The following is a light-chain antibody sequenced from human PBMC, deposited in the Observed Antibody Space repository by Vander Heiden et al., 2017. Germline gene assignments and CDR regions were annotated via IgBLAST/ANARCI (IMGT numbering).Light chain of an antibody. V-gene: IGLV6-57*02. J-gene: IGLJ2*01. Sequence: FMLTQPHSMSESPGKTVTISCTAYGGSIAGNYVQWFQQRPGGAPTTVIYEDNRRPSGVPDRFSGSIDRSSNSASLTISGLKTEDEADYYGQSYDSSDQGVFGGGTKLTVL. CDR3: QSYDSSDQGV. CDR2: EDN. CDR1: GGSIAGNY.